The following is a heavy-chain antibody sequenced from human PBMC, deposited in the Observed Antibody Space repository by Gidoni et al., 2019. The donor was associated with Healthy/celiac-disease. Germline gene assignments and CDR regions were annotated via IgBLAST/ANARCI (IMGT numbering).Heavy chain of an antibody. J-gene: IGHJ6*02. CDR2: INHSGST. V-gene: IGHV4-34*01. CDR3: ARGLMMGGYSYGYADYYYYYGMDV. D-gene: IGHD5-18*01. Sequence: QVQLQQWGAGLLKPSETLSLTCAVYGGSFSGYYWSWIRQPPGKGLEWIGEINHSGSTNYNPSLKSRVTISVDTSKNQFSLKLSSVTAADTAVYYCARGLMMGGYSYGYADYYYYYGMDVWGQGTTVTVSS. CDR1: GGSFSGYY.